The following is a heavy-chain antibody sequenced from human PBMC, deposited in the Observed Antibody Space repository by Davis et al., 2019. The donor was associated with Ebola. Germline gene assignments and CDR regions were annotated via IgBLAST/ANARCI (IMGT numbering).Heavy chain of an antibody. V-gene: IGHV3-11*04. D-gene: IGHD6-13*01. CDR2: ISSAGTKI. CDR1: GFTFSDYY. Sequence: PGGSLRLSCEASGFTFSDYYMSWIRQAPGKGLEWVAYISSAGTKIFYADSVKGRFIVSRNNANNTLFLQMNSLRDDDTAVYLCARVILWYEGAYWGQGTHVIVSS. J-gene: IGHJ4*02. CDR3: ARVILWYEGAY.